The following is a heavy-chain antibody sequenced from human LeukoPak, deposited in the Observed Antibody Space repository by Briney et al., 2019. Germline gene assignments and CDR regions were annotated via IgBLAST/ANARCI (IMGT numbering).Heavy chain of an antibody. CDR2: IYTSGST. Sequence: SQTLSLTCTVSAGSISSGSYYWSWIRQPAGKGLEWIGRIYTSGSTNYNPSLKSRVTISVDTSKNQFSLKLSSVTAADTAVYYCARHVVIAFNWFDPWGQGTLVTVSS. J-gene: IGHJ5*02. V-gene: IGHV4-61*02. CDR3: ARHVVIAFNWFDP. CDR1: AGSISSGSYY. D-gene: IGHD2-21*01.